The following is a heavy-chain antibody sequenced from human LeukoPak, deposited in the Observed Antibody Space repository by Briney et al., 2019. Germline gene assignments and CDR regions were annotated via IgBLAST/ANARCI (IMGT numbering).Heavy chain of an antibody. CDR3: ALLTKCNPPFDC. CDR1: GFTFSSYG. Sequence: GGPLRLSCSASGFTFSSYGRIWLRQAPGKGLVWVAFIRYDGSNKYYAYSVKGRSTISRDNNKNTVYLQMNSLRAEDTAVCYCALLTKCNPPFDCWGQGTLVSVPS. J-gene: IGHJ4*02. CDR2: IRYDGSNK. D-gene: IGHD2/OR15-2a*01. V-gene: IGHV3-30*02.